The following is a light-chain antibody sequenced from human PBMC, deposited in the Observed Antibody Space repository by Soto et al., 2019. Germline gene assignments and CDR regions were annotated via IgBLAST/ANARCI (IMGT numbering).Light chain of an antibody. CDR1: QSVLYSSNNKNY. CDR3: QQYSSPPRT. V-gene: IGKV4-1*01. J-gene: IGKJ1*01. Sequence: DIVMTQSPDSLAVSLGERATINCKSSQSVLYSSNNKNYLAWYQQKPGQPPKLLIYCASTRESGVPDRFSGSGSGTVFTLTISSLQTEDVAVYYCQQYSSPPRTFGQGTKVEIK. CDR2: CAS.